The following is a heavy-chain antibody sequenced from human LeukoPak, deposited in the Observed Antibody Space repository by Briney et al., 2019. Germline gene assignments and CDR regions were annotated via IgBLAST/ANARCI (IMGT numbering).Heavy chain of an antibody. CDR2: MSDDGSEK. D-gene: IGHD2-15*01. Sequence: GGSLRLSCAASGFTFTNAWMSWVRQAPGKGLEWLGHMSDDGSEKHYVDSVRGRFTISRDPPKNTLYLEMTSLRTEDTAVYYCAREADSGYYRTVDYWGQGTMVTVS. V-gene: IGHV3-30-3*01. J-gene: IGHJ4*02. CDR1: GFTFTNAW. CDR3: AREADSGYYRTVDY.